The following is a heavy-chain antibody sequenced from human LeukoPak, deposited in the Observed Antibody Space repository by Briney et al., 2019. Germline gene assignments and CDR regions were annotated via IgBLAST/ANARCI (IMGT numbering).Heavy chain of an antibody. D-gene: IGHD4-17*01. CDR3: ARFQYGDYYFDY. J-gene: IGHJ4*02. CDR1: GYTFTSNY. CDR2: IYPRDGST. V-gene: IGHV1-46*01. Sequence: ASVKVSCKASGYTFTSNYIHWVRQAPGQGLEWMGMIYPRDGSTSYAQKFQGRVTITRDTSASTAYMELSSLRSEDTAVYYCARFQYGDYYFDYWGQGTLVTVSS.